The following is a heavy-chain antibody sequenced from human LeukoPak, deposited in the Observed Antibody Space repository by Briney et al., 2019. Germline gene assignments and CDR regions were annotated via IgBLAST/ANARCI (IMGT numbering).Heavy chain of an antibody. J-gene: IGHJ4*02. CDR3: ARGAPFAAAGTDY. V-gene: IGHV4-34*01. Sequence: PSETLSLTCAVYGGSFSGYYWSWIRQPPGKGLEWIGEINHSGSTNYNPSLKSRVTISVDTSKNQFSLKLSSVTAADTAVYYCARGAPFAAAGTDYWGQGTLVIVSS. D-gene: IGHD6-13*01. CDR2: INHSGST. CDR1: GGSFSGYY.